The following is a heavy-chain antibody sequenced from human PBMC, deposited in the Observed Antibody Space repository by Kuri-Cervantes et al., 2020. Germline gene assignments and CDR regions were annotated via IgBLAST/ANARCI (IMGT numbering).Heavy chain of an antibody. Sequence: SGPTLVKPTQTLTLTCSFSGFSLNTGGMGVGWIRQPPGKALEWLAVIYWDDDKRYSPSLKSRLTITKDTSKNQVVLTVTNMDPVDTATYYCAHSVPLAVAGPPGNWFDPWGQGTLVTVSS. J-gene: IGHJ5*02. V-gene: IGHV2-5*02. CDR3: AHSVPLAVAGPPGNWFDP. D-gene: IGHD6-19*01. CDR2: IYWDDDK. CDR1: GFSLNTGGMG.